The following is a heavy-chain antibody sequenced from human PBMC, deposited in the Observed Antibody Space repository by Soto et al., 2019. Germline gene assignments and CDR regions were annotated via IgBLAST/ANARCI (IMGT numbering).Heavy chain of an antibody. V-gene: IGHV3-30*18. CDR2: ISYDGSNK. CDR3: AKDLLGHARAYGMDV. D-gene: IGHD7-27*01. Sequence: QVQLVESGGGVVQPGRSLRLSCAASGFTFSSYGMHWVRQAPGKGLEWVAVISYDGSNKYYADSVKGRFTISRDNSKNTLYMQMNSLRAEDTAVYYCAKDLLGHARAYGMDVWGQGTTVTVSS. CDR1: GFTFSSYG. J-gene: IGHJ6*02.